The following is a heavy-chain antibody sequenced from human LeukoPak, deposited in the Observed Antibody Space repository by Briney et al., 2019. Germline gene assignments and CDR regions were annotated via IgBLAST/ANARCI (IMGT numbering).Heavy chain of an antibody. CDR2: IYYSGST. D-gene: IGHD1-14*01. J-gene: IGHJ3*01. Sequence: SETLSLTCAVYGGSFSGYYWSWIRQPPGKGLEWIGYIYYSGSTNYNPSLRSRVTISVDTSKNQFSLILTSVTAADTAVYYCAKGRKGGRGDAYHVWGPGTRVTVSS. V-gene: IGHV4-34*11. CDR3: AKGRKGGRGDAYHV. CDR1: GGSFSGYY.